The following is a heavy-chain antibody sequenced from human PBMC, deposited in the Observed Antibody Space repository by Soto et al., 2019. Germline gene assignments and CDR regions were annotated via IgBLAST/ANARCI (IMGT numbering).Heavy chain of an antibody. CDR1: GGSISSYC. D-gene: IGHD5-18*01. J-gene: IGHJ5*02. Sequence: SETLSLTCTVSGGSISSYCWSWIRQPPGKGLEWIGYIYYSGSTNYNPSLKSRVTISVDTSKNQFSLKLSSVTAADTAVYYCASLKLGYSTFDPWGQGTLVTVSS. CDR2: IYYSGST. CDR3: ASLKLGYSTFDP. V-gene: IGHV4-59*01.